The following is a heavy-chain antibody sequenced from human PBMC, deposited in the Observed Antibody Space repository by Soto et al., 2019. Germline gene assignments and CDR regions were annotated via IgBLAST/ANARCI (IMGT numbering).Heavy chain of an antibody. CDR1: GGTFCIYA. V-gene: IGHV1-69*13. CDR3: ARWGPVVTANPPPEYYYYYGMDV. Sequence: ASVKVSCKASGGTFCIYAISWVRQAPGQGLEWMGVLIPIVGSAKYAQKVQGRVTITADESTITAFMKLSSLRSEDTAVYYCARWGPVVTANPPPEYYYYYGMDVWGQGTTVTVAS. CDR2: LIPIVGSA. J-gene: IGHJ6*02. D-gene: IGHD2-21*02.